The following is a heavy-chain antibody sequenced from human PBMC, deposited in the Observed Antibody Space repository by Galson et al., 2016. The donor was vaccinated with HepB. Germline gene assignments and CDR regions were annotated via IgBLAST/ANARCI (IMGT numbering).Heavy chain of an antibody. V-gene: IGHV3-7*01. D-gene: IGHD5-18*01. J-gene: IGHJ4*02. Sequence: SLRLSCAASGFTFGTYWMTWVRQAPGKGLEWVANIKEDGSERYYADSVRGRFTISRDNAKNSLYLQMNSLRAEDAAVYYCAREPGYNYGFTWGYWGQGTRVTVSS. CDR1: GFTFGTYW. CDR2: IKEDGSER. CDR3: AREPGYNYGFTWGY.